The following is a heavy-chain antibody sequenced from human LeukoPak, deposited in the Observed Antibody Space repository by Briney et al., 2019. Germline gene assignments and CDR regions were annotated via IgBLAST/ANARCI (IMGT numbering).Heavy chain of an antibody. CDR3: ASPKDSSGYYLGYFDY. Sequence: GASVKVSCKASGYTFTSYGISRVRQAPGQGLEWMGWISAYNGNTNYAQKLQGRVTMTTDTSTSTAYMELSSLRSEDTAVYYCASPKDSSGYYLGYFDYWGQGTLVTVSS. D-gene: IGHD3-22*01. V-gene: IGHV1-18*01. CDR1: GYTFTSYG. CDR2: ISAYNGNT. J-gene: IGHJ4*02.